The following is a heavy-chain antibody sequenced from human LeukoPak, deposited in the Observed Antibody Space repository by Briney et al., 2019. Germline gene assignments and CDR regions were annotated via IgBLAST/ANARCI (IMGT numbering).Heavy chain of an antibody. CDR1: GDSVSSNSVT. CDR2: TYYRSTWYN. D-gene: IGHD3-22*01. Sequence: SQTLSLTCAISGDSVSSNSVTWNWIRQSPSRGLEWLGRTYYRSTWYNDYAVSVRGRITVNPDTSKNQFSLHLNSVTPEDTAVYYCARESELNYYDSSGYYFWGQGTLVTVSS. V-gene: IGHV6-1*01. CDR3: ARESELNYYDSSGYYF. J-gene: IGHJ4*02.